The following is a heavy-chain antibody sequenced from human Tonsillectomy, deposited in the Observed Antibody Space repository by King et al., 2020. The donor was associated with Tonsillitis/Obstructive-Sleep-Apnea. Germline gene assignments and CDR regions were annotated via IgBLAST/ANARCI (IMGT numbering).Heavy chain of an antibody. D-gene: IGHD6-13*01. CDR2: INHSGST. Sequence: VQLQQWGAGLLKPSETLSLPCAVYGGSFSGYYWSWIRQPPGKGLEWIGEINHSGSTNYNPSLKSRVTISVDTSQNQFSLKLSSVTAADAAVYYFARGPNYSCSWYNYWGQGTLVTVSS. CDR1: GGSFSGYY. J-gene: IGHJ4*02. V-gene: IGHV4-34*01. CDR3: ARGPNYSCSWYNY.